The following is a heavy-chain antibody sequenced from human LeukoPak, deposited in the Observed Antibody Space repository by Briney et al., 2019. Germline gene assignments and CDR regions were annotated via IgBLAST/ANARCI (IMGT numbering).Heavy chain of an antibody. CDR1: GGSITSYY. J-gene: IGHJ4*02. D-gene: IGHD3-3*01. CDR2: IYAGGST. V-gene: IGHV4-4*07. CDR3: ARDEATRDFCSGYRFEY. Sequence: SETLSLTCSVSGGSITSYYWNWIRQPAGKGLEWIGRIYAGGSTNYNPSLKSRVTMSVDTSKNQFSLKLSPVTAADTAVYYCARDEATRDFCSGYRFEYWGQGTLVTVSS.